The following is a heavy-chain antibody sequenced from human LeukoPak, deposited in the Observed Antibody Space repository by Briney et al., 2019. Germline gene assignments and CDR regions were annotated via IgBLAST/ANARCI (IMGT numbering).Heavy chain of an antibody. CDR1: GFSFSSYW. CDR2: INQDGGEK. Sequence: PGGSLRLSCAASGFSFSSYWMSWVRQAPARGLEWVVNINQDGGEKYCVDSARGRFTASRDNAKHSLHGQWKRLRAQHTRVYYCARHAQWFGQFQYHFHYWGQGTLVTVSS. D-gene: IGHD3-10*01. V-gene: IGHV3-7*01. CDR3: ARHAQWFGQFQYHFHY. J-gene: IGHJ4*02.